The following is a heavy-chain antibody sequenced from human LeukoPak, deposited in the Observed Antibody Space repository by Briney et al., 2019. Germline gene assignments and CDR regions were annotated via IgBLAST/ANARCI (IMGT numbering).Heavy chain of an antibody. D-gene: IGHD3-3*01. V-gene: IGHV4-4*07. CDR1: GGSISSYY. CDR3: ARGLTILGYFDY. Sequence: SETLSITCTVSGGSISSYYWSWIRQPAGKGLEWIGRIYTSGSTNYNPSLKSRVTMSVDTSKNQFSLKLSSVTAADTAVYYCARGLTILGYFDYWGQGTLVTVSS. J-gene: IGHJ4*02. CDR2: IYTSGST.